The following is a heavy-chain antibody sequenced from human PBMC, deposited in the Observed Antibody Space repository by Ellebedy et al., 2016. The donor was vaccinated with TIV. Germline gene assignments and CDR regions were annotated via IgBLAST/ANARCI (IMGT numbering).Heavy chain of an antibody. CDR1: GFTFRSHG. J-gene: IGHJ4*02. CDR3: GRGGSSGSSDY. CDR2: ISSDGSNT. Sequence: GESLKISXVASGFTFRSHGIYWVRQAPGKGLEWVAVISSDGSNTYYADSVEGRFTISRDNSKNTLCLQMNSLRTDDMAVYYCGRGGSSGSSDYWGQGTLVTVSS. V-gene: IGHV3-30*03. D-gene: IGHD3-10*01.